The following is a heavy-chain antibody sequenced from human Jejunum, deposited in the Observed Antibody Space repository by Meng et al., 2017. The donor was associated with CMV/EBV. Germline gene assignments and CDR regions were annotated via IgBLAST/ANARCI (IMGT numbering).Heavy chain of an antibody. Sequence: VQLPEPAPGLVKPSGTLSLTCTVSGASISTHYWSWIRQPAGRGLEWIGRSGNGGDTYYNPSLNSRVTVSIDTSKNQFSLTLTSVTAADTAVYYCARDSQGRDPWYFDLWGPGTLVTVSS. J-gene: IGHJ2*01. CDR1: GASISTHY. CDR2: SGNGGDT. V-gene: IGHV4-4*07. CDR3: ARDSQGRDPWYFDL.